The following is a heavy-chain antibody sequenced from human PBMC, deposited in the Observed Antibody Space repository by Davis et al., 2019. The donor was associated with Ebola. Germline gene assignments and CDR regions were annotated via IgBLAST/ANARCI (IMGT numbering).Heavy chain of an antibody. D-gene: IGHD3/OR15-3a*01. CDR2: IYYSGST. Sequence: MPSETLSLTCAVYGGSFIGYYWSWIRQPPGKGLEWIGYIYYSGSTNYNPSLKSRVTISVDTSKNQFSLKLSSVTAADTAVYYCASLDVYYYGMDVWGQGTTVTVSS. V-gene: IGHV4-59*01. CDR3: ASLDVYYYGMDV. J-gene: IGHJ6*02. CDR1: GGSFIGYY.